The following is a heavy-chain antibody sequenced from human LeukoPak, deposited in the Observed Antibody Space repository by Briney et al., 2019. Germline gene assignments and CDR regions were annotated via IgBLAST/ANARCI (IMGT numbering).Heavy chain of an antibody. Sequence: GASVKVSCKASGYTFTSYDINWVRQATGQGLEWMGWMNPNSGNTGYAQKFQGRVTITRNTSIGTAYMELSSLRSEDTAVYYCARGPYRYYVWGSYRYRYFDYWGQGTLVTVSS. CDR2: MNPNSGNT. CDR3: ARGPYRYYVWGSYRYRYFDY. CDR1: GYTFTSYD. V-gene: IGHV1-8*03. D-gene: IGHD3-16*02. J-gene: IGHJ4*02.